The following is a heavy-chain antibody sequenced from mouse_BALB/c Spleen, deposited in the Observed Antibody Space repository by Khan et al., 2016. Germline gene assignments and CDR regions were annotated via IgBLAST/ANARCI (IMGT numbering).Heavy chain of an antibody. CDR2: ISSGGSYT. J-gene: IGHJ1*01. CDR1: GFTFSSYG. Sequence: EVELVESGGDLVKPGGSLKLSCAASGFTFSSYGMSWVRQTPDKRLEWVATISSGGSYTYYPDSVKGRFTISRDNAKNTLYMQMSSLKSEDTAMYDYERGRLRRYGNFAVWGPGTTVTVSS. CDR3: ERGRLRRYGNFAV. V-gene: IGHV5-6*01.